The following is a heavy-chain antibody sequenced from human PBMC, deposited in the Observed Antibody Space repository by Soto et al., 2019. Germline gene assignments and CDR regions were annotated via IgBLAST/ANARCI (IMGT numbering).Heavy chain of an antibody. CDR1: GGSFSGYY. CDR3: ARLHYSSGWYADY. Sequence: QVQLQQWGAGLLKPSETLSLTCAVYGGSFSGYYWSWIRQHPGKGLEWIGEINHSGGTNYNPSLKSRVTISVDTSKNQFSLKLSSVTAADTAIYYCARLHYSSGWYADYWGQGTLVTISS. V-gene: IGHV4-34*01. CDR2: INHSGGT. D-gene: IGHD6-19*01. J-gene: IGHJ4*02.